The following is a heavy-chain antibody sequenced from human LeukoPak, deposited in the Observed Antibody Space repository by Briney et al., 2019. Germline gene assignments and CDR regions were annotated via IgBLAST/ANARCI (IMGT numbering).Heavy chain of an antibody. J-gene: IGHJ4*02. D-gene: IGHD7-27*01. CDR3: VRDRNWAFDY. V-gene: IGHV3-48*01. CDR1: GFTFSTYT. Sequence: GGSLRLSCAASGFTFSTYTMNWVRQAPGKGLEWVSFINTKSKTIYYADSVKGRFAISRDNGKSSLYLQMNSLRAEDTALYYCVRDRNWAFDYWGQGTLVTVSS. CDR2: INTKSKTI.